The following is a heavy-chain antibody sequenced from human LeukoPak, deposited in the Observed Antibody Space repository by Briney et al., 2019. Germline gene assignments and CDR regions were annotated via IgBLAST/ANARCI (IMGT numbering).Heavy chain of an antibody. J-gene: IGHJ3*02. CDR1: GGFISGYY. V-gene: IGHV4-59*08. D-gene: IGHD3-10*01. Sequence: PSGTLSLTCTVSGGFISGYYWSWIRQPPGKGLEWIGYIYYSGSTNYNPSLKSRVTISVDTSKNQFSLKLSSVTAADTAVYYCARSPYLRGAFDIWGQGTMVTVSS. CDR3: ARSPYLRGAFDI. CDR2: IYYSGST.